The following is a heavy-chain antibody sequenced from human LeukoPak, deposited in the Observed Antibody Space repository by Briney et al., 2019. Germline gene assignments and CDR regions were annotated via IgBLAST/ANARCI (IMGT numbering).Heavy chain of an antibody. CDR1: GGTFSSYA. Sequence: SVKVSCKASGGTFSSYAISWVRQAPGQGLEWMGGIIPIFGTANYAQKFQGRVTITTDESTSTAYMELSSLRSEDTAVYYCATRNYISGSGYYFDYWGQGTLVTVSS. D-gene: IGHD3-22*01. V-gene: IGHV1-69*05. J-gene: IGHJ4*02. CDR3: ATRNYISGSGYYFDY. CDR2: IIPIFGTA.